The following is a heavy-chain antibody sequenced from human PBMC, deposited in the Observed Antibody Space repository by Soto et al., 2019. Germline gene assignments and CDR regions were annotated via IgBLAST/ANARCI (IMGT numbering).Heavy chain of an antibody. CDR2: MNPNSGNT. CDR1: GYTFTSYD. J-gene: IGHJ6*02. CDR3: ARGKRSSGWYVGYYYYGMDV. D-gene: IGHD6-19*01. Sequence: QVQLVQSGAEVKKPGASVKVSCKASGYTFTSYDINWVRQATGQGLEWMGWMNPNSGNTGYAQKFQGRVTMTRITSISTAYMELSSLRSEDTAVYYCARGKRSSGWYVGYYYYGMDVWGQGTTVTVSS. V-gene: IGHV1-8*01.